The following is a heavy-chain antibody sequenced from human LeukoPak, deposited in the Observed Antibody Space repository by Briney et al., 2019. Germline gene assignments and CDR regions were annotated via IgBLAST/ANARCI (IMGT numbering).Heavy chain of an antibody. Sequence: PGGSLRLSCAASGFTFSSYTMNWVRQAPGKGLEWVSYISGSSRTIYYADSVKGRFTISRDNAKNSLYLQMNNLRAKDTAVYYCARDQGGPIYFDYWGQGTLVTVSS. V-gene: IGHV3-48*04. CDR3: ARDQGGPIYFDY. CDR2: ISGSSRTI. CDR1: GFTFSSYT. J-gene: IGHJ4*02. D-gene: IGHD3-16*01.